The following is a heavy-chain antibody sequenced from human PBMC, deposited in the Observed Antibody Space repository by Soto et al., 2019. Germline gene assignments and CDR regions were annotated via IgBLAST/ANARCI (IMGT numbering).Heavy chain of an antibody. D-gene: IGHD6-13*01. CDR1: GYTFTGYN. CDR2: ITPNSGAT. J-gene: IGHJ4*02. V-gene: IGHV1-2*02. CDR3: ATSLINNSWSQPLGDY. Sequence: ASVKVSCKASGYTFTGYNMHWVRQAPGQGLEWMGWITPNSGATKYAQRFQGRVTMTRDTTIDTAYMDLSRLTSDDTAVYYCATSLINNSWSQPLGDYWGQGTLVTVSS.